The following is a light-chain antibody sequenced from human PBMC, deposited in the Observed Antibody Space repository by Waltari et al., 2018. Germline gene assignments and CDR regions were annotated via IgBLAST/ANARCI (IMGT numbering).Light chain of an antibody. CDR3: CSYAGSSYV. CDR2: ELS. V-gene: IGLV2-23*02. J-gene: IGLJ1*01. Sequence: QSALTQPASVSGSPGQSITISCTGTSSDGGSYNLVSRSQQHPGQAPQPLIYELSKRPHGVSNHLSGSKSGNTASLTISGLQAEDEADYYCCSYAGSSYVFGTGTKVTVL. CDR1: SSDGGSYNL.